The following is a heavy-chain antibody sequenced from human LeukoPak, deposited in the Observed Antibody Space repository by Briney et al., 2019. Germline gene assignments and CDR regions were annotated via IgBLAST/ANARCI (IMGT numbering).Heavy chain of an antibody. CDR3: ARDGTAAAGLDY. V-gene: IGHV3-30*04. Sequence: GGSLRLSCAASGFTFSSYAMHWVRQAPGKGLEWVAVISYDGSNKYYADSVKGRFTISRDNSKNTLYLQMNSLRAEDTAVYYCARDGTAAAGLDYWGQGTLVTVSS. CDR1: GFTFSSYA. CDR2: ISYDGSNK. J-gene: IGHJ4*02. D-gene: IGHD6-13*01.